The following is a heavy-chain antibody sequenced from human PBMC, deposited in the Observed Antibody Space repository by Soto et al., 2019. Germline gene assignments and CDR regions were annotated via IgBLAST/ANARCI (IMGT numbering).Heavy chain of an antibody. J-gene: IGHJ6*02. CDR1: GGSISSYY. V-gene: IGHV4-59*01. CDR3: ARDIMGTNYYYYGMDV. D-gene: IGHD2-8*01. CDR2: IYYSGST. Sequence: LTCTVSGGSISSYYWSWIRQPPGKGLEWIGYIYYSGSTNYNPSLKSRVTISVDTSKNQFSLKLSSVTAADTAVYYCARDIMGTNYYYYGMDVWGQGTTVTVSS.